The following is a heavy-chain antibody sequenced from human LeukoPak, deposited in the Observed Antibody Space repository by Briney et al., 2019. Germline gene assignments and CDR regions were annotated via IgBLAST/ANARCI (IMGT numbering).Heavy chain of an antibody. CDR2: INAGNGNT. Sequence: ASVKVSCKASGYTFTSYAMHWVRQAPGQRLEWMGWINAGNGNTKYSQKSQGRVTITRDTSASTAYMELSSLRSEDTAVYYCARNSTLSVVVPAAINYCYYGMDVWGQGTTVTVSS. CDR3: ARNSTLSVVVPAAINYCYYGMDV. CDR1: GYTFTSYA. D-gene: IGHD2-2*02. V-gene: IGHV1-3*01. J-gene: IGHJ6*02.